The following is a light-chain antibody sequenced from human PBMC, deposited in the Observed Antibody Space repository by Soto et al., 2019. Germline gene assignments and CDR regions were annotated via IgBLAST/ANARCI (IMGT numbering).Light chain of an antibody. V-gene: IGKV2-28*01. CDR2: LGS. Sequence: DIVMTQSPLALPVTPGEPASISCRSSQSLLHSNGYNYLDWYLQKPGQSPQLLISLGSNRASGVPDRFSGSGSGTDFTLNISRVEADDVGVYYCMQALQTPPTFGQGTKVEIK. J-gene: IGKJ1*01. CDR1: QSLLHSNGYNY. CDR3: MQALQTPPT.